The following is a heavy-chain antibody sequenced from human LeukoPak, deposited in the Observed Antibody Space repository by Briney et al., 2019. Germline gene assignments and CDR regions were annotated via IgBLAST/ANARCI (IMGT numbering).Heavy chain of an antibody. CDR1: GFTFSSYS. Sequence: GGSLRLSCAASGFTFSSYSMNWVRQAPGKGLEWVSYISSSSSTIYYADSVKGRFTISRDNSKNTLYLQMNSLRAEDTAVYYCASTNPTEQLVVQYYFDYWGQGTLVTVSS. CDR3: ASTNPTEQLVVQYYFDY. CDR2: ISSSSSTI. V-gene: IGHV3-48*01. J-gene: IGHJ4*02. D-gene: IGHD6-6*01.